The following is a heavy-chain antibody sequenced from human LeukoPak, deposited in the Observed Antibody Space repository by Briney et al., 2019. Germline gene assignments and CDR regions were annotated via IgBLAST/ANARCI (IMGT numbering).Heavy chain of an antibody. D-gene: IGHD1-26*01. CDR2: IYYDGSTK. Sequence: AGSLRLSCAASGFTVSSNYMSWVRQAPGKGLEWVAVIYYDGSTKSYADSMKGRFTISRDNSKNMLYLQMNSLRAEDAAVYYCARDGSGSYYISYYFDYWGQGTLVTVSS. V-gene: IGHV3-30-3*01. J-gene: IGHJ4*02. CDR1: GFTVSSNY. CDR3: ARDGSGSYYISYYFDY.